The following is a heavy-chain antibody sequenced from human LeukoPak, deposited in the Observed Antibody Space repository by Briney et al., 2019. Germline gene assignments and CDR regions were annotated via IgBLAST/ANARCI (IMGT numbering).Heavy chain of an antibody. J-gene: IGHJ5*02. V-gene: IGHV3-7*01. D-gene: IGHD2-15*01. CDR3: ARARRVKLHNWFDP. CDR2: IKQDGSEK. Sequence: GGSLRLSCAASGFTFSSYWMSWVRQAPGKGLEWVANIKQDGSEKYYVDSVKGRFTISRDNAKNSLYLQMNSLRAKDTAVYYCARARRVKLHNWFDPWGQGTLVTVSS. CDR1: GFTFSSYW.